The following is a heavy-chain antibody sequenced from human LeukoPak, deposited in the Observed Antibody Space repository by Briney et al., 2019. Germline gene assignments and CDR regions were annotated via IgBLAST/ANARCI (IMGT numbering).Heavy chain of an antibody. Sequence: GGSLRLSCAVSGFTISSYAMSWVRQAPGKELEWVSAMSGSGGSTYYADSVKGRITISRDNSKNMLYLEMNSLRAEDTAVYYCAKVRRAAAGVFDYWGQGTLVTVSS. J-gene: IGHJ4*02. CDR1: GFTISSYA. CDR2: MSGSGGST. D-gene: IGHD6-13*01. V-gene: IGHV3-23*01. CDR3: AKVRRAAAGVFDY.